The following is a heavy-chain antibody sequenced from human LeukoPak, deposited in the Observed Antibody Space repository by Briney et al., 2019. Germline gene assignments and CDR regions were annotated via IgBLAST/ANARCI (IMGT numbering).Heavy chain of an antibody. CDR3: ARRMILTGYYVFDY. CDR2: IRYDGNNE. CDR1: GFTLSSYG. Sequence: GGSLRLSCTASGFTLSSYGMHWVRPAPGKGREWVAFIRYDGNNEYYEDSVRGRFTISRDNSKSTLYLQMNSLRAEDAAVYYCARRMILTGYYVFDYWGQGTLVTVSS. D-gene: IGHD3-9*01. V-gene: IGHV3-30*02. J-gene: IGHJ4*02.